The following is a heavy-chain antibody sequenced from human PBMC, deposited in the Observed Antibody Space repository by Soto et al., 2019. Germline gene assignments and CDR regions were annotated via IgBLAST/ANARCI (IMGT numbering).Heavy chain of an antibody. V-gene: IGHV3-21*01. CDR3: ARGEEGPYCTGDSCYNY. D-gene: IGHD2-15*01. CDR1: GFTFSTYS. J-gene: IGHJ4*02. CDR2: ISSSSKYI. Sequence: PGGSLRLSCAASGFTFSTYSMNWVRQAPGKGLEWVSSISSSSKYIYYADSVKGRFTISRENAKNSLFLQMNSLRAEDTAVYYCARGEEGPYCTGDSCYNYWGQGALVTVSS.